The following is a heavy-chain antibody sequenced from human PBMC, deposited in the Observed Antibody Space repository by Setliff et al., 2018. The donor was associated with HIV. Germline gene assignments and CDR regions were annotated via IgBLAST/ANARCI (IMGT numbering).Heavy chain of an antibody. J-gene: IGHJ4*02. Sequence: GGSLGLSCAASGFTFSDYTMSWVRQGPGKGLEWVSCISGSSYSTYYADSVKGRFTISRDNSEDTLFLQMDSLRAEDTAVYYCAKDVSDRFGVLSDPPGGQGTLVTVSS. CDR2: ISGSSYST. D-gene: IGHD3-10*01. V-gene: IGHV3-23*01. CDR1: GFTFSDYT. CDR3: AKDVSDRFGVLSDPP.